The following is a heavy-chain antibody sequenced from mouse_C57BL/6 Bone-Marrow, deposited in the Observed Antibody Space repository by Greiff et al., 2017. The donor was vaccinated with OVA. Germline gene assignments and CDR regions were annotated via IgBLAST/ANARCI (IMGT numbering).Heavy chain of an antibody. J-gene: IGHJ2*01. CDR2: IYIGNGYT. D-gene: IGHD4-1*01. V-gene: IGHV1-58*01. CDR3: ARYWDWFDY. CDR1: GYTFTSYG. Sequence: VQLQQSGAELVRPGSSVKMSCKTSGYTFTSYGINWVKQRPGQGLEWVGYIYIGNGYTESNEKFMGKATLTSDTSSSTAYMQLSSLTSDDSAIYCSARYWDWFDYWGQGTTLTVSS.